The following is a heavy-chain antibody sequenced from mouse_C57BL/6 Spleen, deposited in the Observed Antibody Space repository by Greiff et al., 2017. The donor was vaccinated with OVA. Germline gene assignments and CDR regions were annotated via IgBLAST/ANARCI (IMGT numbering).Heavy chain of an antibody. J-gene: IGHJ2*01. CDR1: GSPFTDYY. CDR2: INPNNGGT. CDR3: ARGLYYYGSSYGYFDY. Sequence: VQLQQSGPELVKPGASVKISCKASGSPFTDYYMNWVKQTHGRSLGWIGEINPNNGGTSSNQKFKGKATLTVDKSSSTAYMELRSLTSEDSAVYYCARGLYYYGSSYGYFDYWGQGTTLTVSS. D-gene: IGHD1-1*01. V-gene: IGHV1-26*01.